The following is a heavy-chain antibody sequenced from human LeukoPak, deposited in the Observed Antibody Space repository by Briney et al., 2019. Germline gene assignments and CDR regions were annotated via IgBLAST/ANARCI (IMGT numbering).Heavy chain of an antibody. J-gene: IGHJ4*02. CDR1: GFTFSDYY. CDR3: ARERGSRFFDY. V-gene: IGHV3-11*05. Sequence: PGGSLRLSCAASGFTFSDYYMRWIRQAPGKGLKWVSYISSSSSYTNYADSVKGRFTISRDNTKNSLYLQMNSLRAEDTAVYYCARERGSRFFDYWGQGTLVTVSS. D-gene: IGHD1-26*01. CDR2: ISSSSSYT.